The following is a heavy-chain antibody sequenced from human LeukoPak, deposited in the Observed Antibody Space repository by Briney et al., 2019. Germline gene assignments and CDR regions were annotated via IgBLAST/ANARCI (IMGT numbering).Heavy chain of an antibody. CDR3: ARGERRDSRGCDEHAFDI. CDR2: ISAYNGNT. Sequence: ASVKLSCKASGYTFTSYGTSWVRQAPGQGLEWMGWISAYNGNTNDAQKLQGRVTMTTDTSTSTAYMKLRSLRSDDTAVYYCARGERRDSRGCDEHAFDIWGQGTMVTVSS. CDR1: GYTFTSYG. J-gene: IGHJ3*02. V-gene: IGHV1-18*01. D-gene: IGHD6-19*01.